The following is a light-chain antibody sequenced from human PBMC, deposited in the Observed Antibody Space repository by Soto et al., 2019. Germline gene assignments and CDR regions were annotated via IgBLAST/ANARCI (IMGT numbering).Light chain of an antibody. CDR1: QSVSSY. V-gene: IGKV3-20*01. CDR2: DAS. CDR3: QQFGSSVT. J-gene: IGKJ5*01. Sequence: EIVLTQSPATLSLSPVERATLSCRASQSVSSYLAWYQQKPGQAPRLLIYDASNRATGVPDRFSGSGSGTDFTLTISRLEPEDFAVYYCQQFGSSVTFGQGTRLEIK.